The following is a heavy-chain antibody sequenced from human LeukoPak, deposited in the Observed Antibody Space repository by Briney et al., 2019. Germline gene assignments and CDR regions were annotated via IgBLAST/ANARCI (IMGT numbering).Heavy chain of an antibody. J-gene: IGHJ4*02. CDR2: ISYDGTT. CDR3: ARSRYYGGKRGEGYGY. Sequence: PSETLSLTCDVSGDSISSGNYYWDWIRQSPGSGLEWIGSISYDGTTYYKPSLKSRVTISVDTSKNQFSLKLSSVTAADTAVYYCARSRYYGGKRGEGYGYWGQGTLVTVSS. CDR1: GDSISSGNYY. D-gene: IGHD4-23*01. V-gene: IGHV4-39*07.